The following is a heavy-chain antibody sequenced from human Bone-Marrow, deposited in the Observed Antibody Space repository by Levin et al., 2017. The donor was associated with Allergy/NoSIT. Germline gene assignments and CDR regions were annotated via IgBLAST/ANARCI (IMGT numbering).Heavy chain of an antibody. J-gene: IGHJ4*02. CDR2: ISYDGSNS. CDR3: AKDLFQAMVRGVIDD. V-gene: IGHV3-30*18. Sequence: GESLKISCAASGFTFSRFGMHWVRQAPGKGLEWLALISYDGSNSYYADSVKGRFTISRDNSKTTLHLQMNSLRAEDTAVYYCAKDLFQAMVRGVIDDLGQGTLVTVSS. CDR1: GFTFSRFG. D-gene: IGHD3-10*01.